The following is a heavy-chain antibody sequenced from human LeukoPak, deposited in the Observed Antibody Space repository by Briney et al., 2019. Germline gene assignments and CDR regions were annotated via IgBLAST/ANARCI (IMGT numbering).Heavy chain of an antibody. V-gene: IGHV3-30-3*01. Sequence: GGSLRLSCAASGFTFSSYAMHWVRQAPGKGLEWVAVISYDGSNKYYADSVKGRFTISRDNSKNTLYLQMNSLRAEDTAVYYCARDGPRTYYYDSSGLDYWGQGTLVTVSS. J-gene: IGHJ4*02. D-gene: IGHD3-22*01. CDR3: ARDGPRTYYYDSSGLDY. CDR2: ISYDGSNK. CDR1: GFTFSSYA.